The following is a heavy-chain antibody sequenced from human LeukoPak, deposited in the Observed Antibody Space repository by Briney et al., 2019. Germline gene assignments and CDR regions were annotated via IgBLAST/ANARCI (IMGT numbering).Heavy chain of an antibody. V-gene: IGHV1-69*10. CDR1: GGTFSSYA. J-gene: IGHJ4*02. CDR2: IIPIFGIA. D-gene: IGHD6-13*01. Sequence: SVKVSCKASGGTFSSYAISWVRQAPGQGLEWMGWIIPIFGIANYAQKFQGRVTITADKSTSTAYMELSSLRSEDTAVYYCARDGIAAAGRGFYDYWGQGTLVTVSS. CDR3: ARDGIAAAGRGFYDY.